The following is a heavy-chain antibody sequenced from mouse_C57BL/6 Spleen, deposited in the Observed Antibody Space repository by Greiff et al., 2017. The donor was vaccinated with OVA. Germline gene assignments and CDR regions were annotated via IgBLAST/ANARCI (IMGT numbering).Heavy chain of an antibody. CDR1: GFSLTSYA. CDR3: ARVYGSSYVRYFDV. CDR2: IWTGGGT. V-gene: IGHV2-9-1*01. J-gene: IGHJ1*03. Sequence: VQLQQSGPGLVAPSQSLSITCTVSGFSLTSYAISWVRQPPGKGLEWLGVIWTGGGTNYNSALKSRLSISKDNSKSQVFLKMNSLQTDDTARYYCARVYGSSYVRYFDVWGTGTTVTVSS. D-gene: IGHD1-1*01.